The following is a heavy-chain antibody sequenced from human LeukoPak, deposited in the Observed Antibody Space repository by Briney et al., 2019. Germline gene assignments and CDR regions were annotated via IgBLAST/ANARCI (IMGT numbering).Heavy chain of an antibody. D-gene: IGHD6-13*01. Sequence: PGRSLRLSCAASGFTFSSYGMHWVRQAPGKGLEWVAVISYDGSNKYYADSVKGRFTISRDNSKNTLYLQMNSLRAEDTAVYYCARGGYSSSWLLYWGQGTLVTVSS. CDR2: ISYDGSNK. CDR1: GFTFSSYG. J-gene: IGHJ4*02. CDR3: ARGGYSSSWLLY. V-gene: IGHV3-30*03.